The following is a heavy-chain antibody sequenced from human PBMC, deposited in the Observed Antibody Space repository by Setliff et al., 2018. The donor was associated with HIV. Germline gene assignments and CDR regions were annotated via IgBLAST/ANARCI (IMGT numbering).Heavy chain of an antibody. D-gene: IGHD3-22*01. V-gene: IGHV4-39*07. Sequence: SETLSLTCTVSGGSISSSSYYWGWIRQPPGKGLEWIGSIYYSGSTYYNPSLKSRVTISADTSKNQFSLKLNSVTAADTAVYYCARAGNDYYDSNGYYYVVDWFDSWGQGTLVTVSS. J-gene: IGHJ5*01. CDR1: GGSISSSSYY. CDR3: ARAGNDYYDSNGYYYVVDWFDS. CDR2: IYYSGST.